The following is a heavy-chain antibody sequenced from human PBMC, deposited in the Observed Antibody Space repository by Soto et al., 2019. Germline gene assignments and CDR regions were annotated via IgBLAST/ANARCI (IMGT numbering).Heavy chain of an antibody. CDR1: GYTFSSYD. V-gene: IGHV1-8*01. D-gene: IGHD4-4*01. CDR2: MNPNNGNT. CDR3: ARDADYSNYGWFDP. J-gene: IGHJ5*02. Sequence: ASVKVSCKASGYTFSSYDINWMRQATGQGLEWMGWMNPNNGNTGYAQKFQGRVTMTRDTSVSTAYMELSSLRPEDTAVYYCARDADYSNYGWFDPWGQGTLVTVSS.